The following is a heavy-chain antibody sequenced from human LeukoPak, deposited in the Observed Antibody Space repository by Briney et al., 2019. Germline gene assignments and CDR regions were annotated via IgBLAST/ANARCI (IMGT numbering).Heavy chain of an antibody. Sequence: PSETLSLTCAVYGGSFSCYYWSWIRQPPGKGLEWIGEINHSGSTNYNPSLKSRVTISVDTSKNQFSLKLSSVTAADTAVYYCARGRAAAGKNYYYYYYMDVWGKGTTVTVSS. D-gene: IGHD6-13*01. J-gene: IGHJ6*03. CDR2: INHSGST. CDR3: ARGRAAAGKNYYYYYYMDV. CDR1: GGSFSCYY. V-gene: IGHV4-34*01.